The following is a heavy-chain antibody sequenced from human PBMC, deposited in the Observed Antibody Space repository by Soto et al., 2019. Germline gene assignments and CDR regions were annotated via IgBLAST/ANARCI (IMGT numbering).Heavy chain of an antibody. J-gene: IGHJ4*02. CDR2: INHSGST. D-gene: IGHD2-21*02. CDR1: GGSFSGYY. V-gene: IGHV4-34*01. CDR3: ARGGDGYSD. Sequence: QVQLQQWGAGLLKPSETLSLTCAVYGGSFSGYYWSWIRQPPGKGLEWIGEINHSGSTNYNPSLKSGVNIAVDTSKNQFSLKLSSVTAADTAVYYCARGGDGYSDWGQGTLVTVSS.